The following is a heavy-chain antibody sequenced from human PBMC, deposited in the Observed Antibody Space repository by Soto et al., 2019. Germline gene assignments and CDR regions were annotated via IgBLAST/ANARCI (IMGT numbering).Heavy chain of an antibody. CDR3: AREASIAARPGADAFDI. CDR2: IWYDGRNK. J-gene: IGHJ3*02. V-gene: IGHV3-33*01. D-gene: IGHD6-6*01. Sequence: QVQLVESGGGVVQPGRSLRLSCAASGFTFSSYGMHWVRQAPGKGLAWVAVIWYDGRNKYYGDSVKGRFTISRDNSKNALYLQMNSLRAEDTAVYYCAREASIAARPGADAFDIWCQVPIVTVAS. CDR1: GFTFSSYG.